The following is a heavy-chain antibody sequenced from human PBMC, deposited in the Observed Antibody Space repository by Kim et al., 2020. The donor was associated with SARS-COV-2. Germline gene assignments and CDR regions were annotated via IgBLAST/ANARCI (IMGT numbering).Heavy chain of an antibody. CDR1: GYSISSSNW. CDR3: ARTTYDFWSGHHCYFDL. D-gene: IGHD3-3*01. V-gene: IGHV4-28*05. CDR2: IYYSGSI. J-gene: IGHJ2*01. Sequence: SETLSLTCAVSGYSISSSNWWGWIRQPPGKGLEWIGYIYYSGSIYYKPSLKSRVTMSVDTSKNQFYLKLSSVTAVDTAVYYCARTTYDFWSGHHCYFDLWGRGTLVTVSS.